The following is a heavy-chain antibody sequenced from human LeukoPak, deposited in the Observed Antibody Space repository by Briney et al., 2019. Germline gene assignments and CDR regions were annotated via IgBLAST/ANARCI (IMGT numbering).Heavy chain of an antibody. CDR3: ARGRNELRYFERITYYYYMDV. Sequence: GASVKVSCKASGYTFTGYYMHWVRQAPGQGLEWMGWMNPNSGNTGYAQKFQGRVTMTRNTSISTAYMELSSLRSEDTAVYYCARGRNELRYFERITYYYYMDVWGKGTTVTISS. V-gene: IGHV1-8*02. D-gene: IGHD3-9*01. CDR1: GYTFTGYY. CDR2: MNPNSGNT. J-gene: IGHJ6*03.